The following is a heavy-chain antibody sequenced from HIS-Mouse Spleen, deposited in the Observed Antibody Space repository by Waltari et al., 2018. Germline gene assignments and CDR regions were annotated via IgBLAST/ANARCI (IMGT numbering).Heavy chain of an antibody. D-gene: IGHD6-13*01. CDR1: GGSLSSSSYY. CDR2: IYYSGTT. CDR3: AREIPYSSSWYDWYFDL. Sequence: QLQLQESGPGLVKPSETLSLTCTVSGGSLSSSSYYWGWIRQPPGKGLEWIGSIYYSGTTYYNPSLKGRVTISVYTSKNQFSLKLSSVTAADTAVYYCAREIPYSSSWYDWYFDLWGRGTLVTVSS. V-gene: IGHV4-39*07. J-gene: IGHJ2*01.